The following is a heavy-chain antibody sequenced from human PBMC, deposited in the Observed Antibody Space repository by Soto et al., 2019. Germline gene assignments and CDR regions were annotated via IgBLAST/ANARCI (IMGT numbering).Heavy chain of an antibody. D-gene: IGHD6-6*01. CDR2: IKHDGGET. CDR3: ARALVLPDNFES. CDR1: GFIFSTYW. Sequence: GGSLRFSCAASGFIFSTYWMSWVRQAPGKGLEWVANIKHDGGETSYVDSVKGRFTISRDNAKNSLYLQMKSLRAEDTAVFYCARALVLPDNFESWRKGNLVTVSS. V-gene: IGHV3-7*01. J-gene: IGHJ4*02.